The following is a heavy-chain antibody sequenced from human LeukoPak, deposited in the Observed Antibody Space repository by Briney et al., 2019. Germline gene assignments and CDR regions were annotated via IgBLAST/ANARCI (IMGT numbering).Heavy chain of an antibody. J-gene: IGHJ5*02. CDR1: GGSISSYY. D-gene: IGHD3-22*01. CDR2: IYYSGST. CDR3: ARDQIQRYYYDSSGYSRWFDP. V-gene: IGHV4-59*12. Sequence: PSETLSLTCTVSGGSISSYYWSWIRQPPGKGLEWIGYIYYSGSTNYNPSLKSRVTISVDTSKNQFSLKLSSVTAADTAVYYCARDQIQRYYYDSSGYSRWFDPWGQGTLVTVSS.